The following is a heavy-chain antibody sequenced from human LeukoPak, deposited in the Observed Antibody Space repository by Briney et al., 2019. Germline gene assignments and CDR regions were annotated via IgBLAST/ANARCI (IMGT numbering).Heavy chain of an antibody. Sequence: PGGSLRLSCAASGFTFSNAWMSWVRQAPGKGLEWVGRIKSKTDGGTTDYAAPVKGRFTISRDDSKNTLYLQMNSLKTEDTAVYYCTTVHPNSGGSCYLDYWGQGTLVTVSS. J-gene: IGHJ4*02. CDR2: IKSKTDGGTT. D-gene: IGHD2-15*01. CDR3: TTVHPNSGGSCYLDY. V-gene: IGHV3-15*01. CDR1: GFTFSNAW.